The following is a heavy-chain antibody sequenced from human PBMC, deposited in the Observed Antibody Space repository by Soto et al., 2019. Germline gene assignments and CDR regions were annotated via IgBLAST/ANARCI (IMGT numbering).Heavy chain of an antibody. Sequence: EVQLLESGGGLLQPGGSLRLSCSASGFTFCSYAMSWVRPAPGEGLEWVSAISGSGGSTYYADTVKGRFTIARDYAKNTRDLQMNSLRGEDTAVDYCAKAMGGYDSVDAFDIWGQGTMVTVSS. CDR2: ISGSGGST. CDR1: GFTFCSYA. V-gene: IGHV3-23*01. D-gene: IGHD5-12*01. CDR3: AKAMGGYDSVDAFDI. J-gene: IGHJ3*02.